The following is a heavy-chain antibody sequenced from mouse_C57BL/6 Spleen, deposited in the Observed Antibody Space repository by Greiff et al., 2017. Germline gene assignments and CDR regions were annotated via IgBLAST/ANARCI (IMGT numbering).Heavy chain of an antibody. CDR3: ARSPPYYYDSSYYFDY. J-gene: IGHJ2*01. CDR2: IDPSDSYT. Sequence: QVQLQQPGAELVMPGASVKLSCKASGYTFTSYWMHWVKQRPGQGLEWIGEIDPSDSYTNYNQKFKGKSTLTVDQSSSTAYMQLSSLTSEDSAVYYCARSPPYYYDSSYYFDYWGQGTTLTVSS. V-gene: IGHV1-69*01. D-gene: IGHD1-1*01. CDR1: GYTFTSYW.